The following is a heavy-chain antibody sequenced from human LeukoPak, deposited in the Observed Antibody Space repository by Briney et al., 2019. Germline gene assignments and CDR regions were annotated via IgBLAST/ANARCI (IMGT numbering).Heavy chain of an antibody. CDR1: GFTFSSYW. CDR3: ARERGGDGDPQFVFDY. J-gene: IGHJ4*02. V-gene: IGHV3-7*01. Sequence: GGSLRLSCAASGFTFSSYWMSWVRQAPGKGLEWVANIKQDGSEKYYVDSVKGRFTISRDNAKNSLYLQMNSLRAEDTAVYHCARERGGDGDPQFVFDYWGQGTLVTVSS. D-gene: IGHD4-17*01. CDR2: IKQDGSEK.